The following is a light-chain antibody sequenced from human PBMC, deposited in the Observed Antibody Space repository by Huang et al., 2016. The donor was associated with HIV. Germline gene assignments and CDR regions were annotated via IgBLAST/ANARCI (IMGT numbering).Light chain of an antibody. CDR2: GTS. V-gene: IGKV3-15*01. J-gene: IGKJ4*01. CDR3: QQYNNWPPLT. CDR1: QSGSTN. Sequence: EIVMTQSPATLCVSPGERATLSCRASQSGSTNLAWYQEKAGQAPRLLMYGTSTRATGVPARFSGSGSGTEFTLTISSLQSEDCAVYYCQQYNNWPPLTFGGGTRVEIK.